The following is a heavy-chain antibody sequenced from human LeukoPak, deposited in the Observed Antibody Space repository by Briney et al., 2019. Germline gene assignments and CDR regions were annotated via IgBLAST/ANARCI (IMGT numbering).Heavy chain of an antibody. CDR1: GFSFSTYS. V-gene: IGHV3-23*01. CDR2: ISGSGGAT. J-gene: IGHJ4*02. D-gene: IGHD6-13*01. Sequence: PGGSLRLSCAASGFSFSTYSMTWVRQAPGKGLEWVSIISGSGGATYYADSVKGRFTISRDNAKNSLYLQMNSLRAEDTALYYCARGTYSSSWYFDYWGQGTLVTVSS. CDR3: ARGTYSSSWYFDY.